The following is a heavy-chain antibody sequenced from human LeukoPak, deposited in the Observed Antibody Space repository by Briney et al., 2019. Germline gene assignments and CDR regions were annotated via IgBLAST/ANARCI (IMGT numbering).Heavy chain of an antibody. D-gene: IGHD3-22*01. CDR1: GGSFSGYY. CDR2: INHSGST. Sequence: SETLSLTCAVYGGSFSGYYWSWIRQPPGKGLEWIGEINHSGSTNYNPSLKSRVTISVDTSKNQFSLKLSSVTAADTAVYYCARVTGGTMIVAHFDYWGQGTLVTVSS. CDR3: ARVTGGTMIVAHFDY. J-gene: IGHJ4*02. V-gene: IGHV4-34*01.